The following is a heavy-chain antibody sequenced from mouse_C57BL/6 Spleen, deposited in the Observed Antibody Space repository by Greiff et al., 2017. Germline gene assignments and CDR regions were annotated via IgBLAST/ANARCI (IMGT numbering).Heavy chain of an antibody. J-gene: IGHJ4*01. V-gene: IGHV1-4*01. CDR2: INPSSGYT. D-gene: IGHD6-1*01. Sequence: VQLQQSGAELARPGASVTMSCKASGYTFTSYTMHWVKQRPGQGLEWIGYINPSSGYTKYNQKVKDKATLTADKSSSTAYMQLSSLTSEDSAVYYCASPHGYFALDYWGQGTSVTVSS. CDR3: ASPHGYFALDY. CDR1: GYTFTSYT.